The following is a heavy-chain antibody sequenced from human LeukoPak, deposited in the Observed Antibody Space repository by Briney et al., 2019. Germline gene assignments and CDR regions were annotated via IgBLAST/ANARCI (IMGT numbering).Heavy chain of an antibody. D-gene: IGHD5-12*01. J-gene: IGHJ3*02. CDR3: ARGISGYEWYAFDI. CDR1: GSTVSSNY. Sequence: PGGSLRLSGAASGSTVSSNYLSWVRQAPGKGLEWGSVIYSGGSTYYADSVKGRFTISRDNSKNTLYLQMNSLRAEDTAVYYCARGISGYEWYAFDIWGQGTMVTVSS. CDR2: IYSGGST. V-gene: IGHV3-53*01.